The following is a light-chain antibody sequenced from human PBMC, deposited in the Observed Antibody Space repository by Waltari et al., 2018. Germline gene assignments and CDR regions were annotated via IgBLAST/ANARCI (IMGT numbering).Light chain of an antibody. CDR3: KQYYITPLS. Sequence: DVVMTQSPDFLAVSLGERATIHCKSTQSLFYSSNNKNYLAWYQQKPGQPPKLLIYWASTRESGVPDRFSGSGSGTDFTLTISSLHAEDVAIYFCKQYYITPLSFGGGTRVEIK. J-gene: IGKJ4*01. CDR2: WAS. V-gene: IGKV4-1*01. CDR1: QSLFYSSNNKNY.